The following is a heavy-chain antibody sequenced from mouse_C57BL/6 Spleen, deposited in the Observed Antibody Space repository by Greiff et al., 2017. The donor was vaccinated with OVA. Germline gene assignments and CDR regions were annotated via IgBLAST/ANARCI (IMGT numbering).Heavy chain of an antibody. CDR2: IDPETGGT. CDR1: GYTFTDYE. Sequence: QVQLKESGAELVRPGASVTLSCKASGYTFTDYEMHWVKQTPVHGLEWIGAIDPETGGTAYNQKFKGKAILTADKSSSTAYMELRSLTSEDSAVYYCTRDGNYKSMDYWGQGTSVTVSS. CDR3: TRDGNYKSMDY. D-gene: IGHD2-1*01. V-gene: IGHV1-15*01. J-gene: IGHJ4*01.